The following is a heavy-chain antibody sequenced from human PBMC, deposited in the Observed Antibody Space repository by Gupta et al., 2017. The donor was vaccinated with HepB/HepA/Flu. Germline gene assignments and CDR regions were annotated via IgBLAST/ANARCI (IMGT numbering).Heavy chain of an antibody. CDR1: EFMFSSYW. J-gene: IGHJ6*02. V-gene: IGHV3-7*01. D-gene: IGHD3-16*01. Sequence: EGQLVESGGGLVQPGGSLRLSCAASEFMFSSYWMSWVRQAPGKGLEWVANIKQDGNERYYVDSVKGRFTISRDNAESSLYLQMNSLRAEDTAVYYCARGIWGLPDYYYYGSDVWGQGTTVTVSS. CDR3: ARGIWGLPDYYYYGSDV. CDR2: IKQDGNER.